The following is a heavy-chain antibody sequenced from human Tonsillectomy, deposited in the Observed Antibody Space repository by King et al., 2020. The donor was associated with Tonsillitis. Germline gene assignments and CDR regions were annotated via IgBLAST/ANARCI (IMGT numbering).Heavy chain of an antibody. CDR1: GFTFSRYA. CDR2: IWDDGSNK. Sequence: VQLVESGGGAVQPGRSLRLSCAASGFTFSRYAMHWVRQAPGKGLEWVAVIWDDGSNKYYADSVKGRFTISRDNSKNTLYLQMNSLRAEDTDVYYCAREEAVGSWHWSSTGCYNGPFFDYWGQGTLVTVSS. D-gene: IGHD2-2*02. CDR3: AREEAVGSWHWSSTGCYNGPFFDY. V-gene: IGHV3-33*01. J-gene: IGHJ4*02.